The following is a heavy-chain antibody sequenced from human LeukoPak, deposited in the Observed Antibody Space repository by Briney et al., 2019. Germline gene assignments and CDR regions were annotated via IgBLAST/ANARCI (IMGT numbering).Heavy chain of an antibody. CDR3: ARSPPEYISTAFDI. CDR2: IHNSGST. J-gene: IGHJ3*02. CDR1: GDSVSTTSHY. D-gene: IGHD1-14*01. Sequence: PSETLSLTCTVSGDSVSTTSHYWSWIRQPPGKGLAWIGHIHNSGSTKYNPSLKSRVTISVDTSKNQFSLKLSSVTAADTAVYYCARSPPEYISTAFDIWGQGTMVTVSS. V-gene: IGHV4-61*01.